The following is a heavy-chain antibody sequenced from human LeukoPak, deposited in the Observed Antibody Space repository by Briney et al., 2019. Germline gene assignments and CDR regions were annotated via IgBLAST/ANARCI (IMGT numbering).Heavy chain of an antibody. CDR1: GYTFTDYY. V-gene: IGHV1-2*02. Sequence: ASVKVSCKSSGYTFTDYYLHWVRQAPGQGLEWMGWINPNSGGTNYAQKFQGSVTMTRDTSITTAYMELSSLRSDDTAVYYCASLGATTIYYYGMDVWGQGTTVTVSS. CDR2: INPNSGGT. D-gene: IGHD1-26*01. J-gene: IGHJ6*02. CDR3: ASLGATTIYYYGMDV.